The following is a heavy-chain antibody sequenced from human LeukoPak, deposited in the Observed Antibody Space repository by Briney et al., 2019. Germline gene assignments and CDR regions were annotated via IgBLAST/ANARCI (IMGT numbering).Heavy chain of an antibody. V-gene: IGHV1-8*01. D-gene: IGHD2-15*01. CDR1: GYTFTSYD. Sequence: GASVKVSCKASGYTFTSYDINWVRQATGQGLEWMGWMNPNSGNTGYAQKFQGRVTMTRNTSISTAYMELSSLRSEDTAVYYCARVPGYCSGGSCYGGLYYFDYWGQGTLVTVSS. CDR2: MNPNSGNT. J-gene: IGHJ4*02. CDR3: ARVPGYCSGGSCYGGLYYFDY.